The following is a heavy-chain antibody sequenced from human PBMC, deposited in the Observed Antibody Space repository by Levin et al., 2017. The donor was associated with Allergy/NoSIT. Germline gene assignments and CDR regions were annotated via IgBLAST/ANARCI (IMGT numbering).Heavy chain of an antibody. J-gene: IGHJ4*02. CDR1: GFTVSSNY. CDR3: ARGEQGYCSGGSCYSTV. Sequence: QPGGSLRLSCTASGFTVSSNYMNWVRQAPGKGLEWVSSVYSGGNTYFAESVKGRFTISRDNSKNALYLQMDSLRADDTAVYYCARGEQGYCSGGSCYSTVWGQGTLVTVSS. V-gene: IGHV3-53*01. D-gene: IGHD2-15*01. CDR2: VYSGGNT.